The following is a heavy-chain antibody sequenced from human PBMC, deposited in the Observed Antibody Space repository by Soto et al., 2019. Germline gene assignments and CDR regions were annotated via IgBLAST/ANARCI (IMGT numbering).Heavy chain of an antibody. J-gene: IGHJ4*02. Sequence: PVGSLRHSCTSSEFTFSGNYMTWVRQTPGKWLECVSVIYSGGSTYYADSVKGRFTISRDNSKNTVYLQMNPVDTATYYCAHRRAAAGVFDYWGQGTLVTVSS. CDR1: EFTFSGNY. CDR3: AHRRAAAGVFDY. V-gene: IGHV3-53*05. D-gene: IGHD6-13*01. CDR2: IYSGGST.